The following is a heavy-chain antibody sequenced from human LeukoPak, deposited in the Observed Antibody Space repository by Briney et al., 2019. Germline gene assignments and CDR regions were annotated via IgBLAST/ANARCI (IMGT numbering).Heavy chain of an antibody. D-gene: IGHD2-2*01. CDR1: GCSITSSRYY. V-gene: IGHV4-39*01. Sequence: SETLFHPCIDSGCSITSSRYYRSWIRQPPGKGQEWVGIIYYSGSTYYNPSLKSRLNISVDTSKNQFSLKLSSVTATDTAVYYCARRGYCSSTSCYEYWFDPWGQGTLVTVSS. CDR2: IYYSGST. CDR3: ARRGYCSSTSCYEYWFDP. J-gene: IGHJ5*02.